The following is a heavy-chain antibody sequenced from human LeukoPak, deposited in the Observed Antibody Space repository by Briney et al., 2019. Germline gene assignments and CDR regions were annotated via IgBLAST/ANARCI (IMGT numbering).Heavy chain of an antibody. D-gene: IGHD3-22*01. Sequence: SETLSLTCTVSGGSISSYYWSWIRQPPGKGLEWIGYIYYSGSTNYNPSLKSRVTISVDTSKNQFSLKLSSVTAADTAVYYCARGRVSGYYFFYFDYWGQGTLVTVSS. V-gene: IGHV4-59*01. CDR3: ARGRVSGYYFFYFDY. CDR1: GGSISSYY. CDR2: IYYSGST. J-gene: IGHJ4*02.